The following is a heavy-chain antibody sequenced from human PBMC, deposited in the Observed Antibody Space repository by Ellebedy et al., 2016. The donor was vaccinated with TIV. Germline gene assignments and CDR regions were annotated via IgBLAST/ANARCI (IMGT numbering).Heavy chain of an antibody. CDR2: ISGYKANT. Sequence: AASVKVSCKASGYTLTNYGISWVRQAPGQGLEWMGWISGYKANTNYAPKFQGRVTMTTDTSTSTVYMELRSLRSDDTALYYCARVLGSWFGEHNYFDPWGQGTPVTVSS. CDR1: GYTLTNYG. V-gene: IGHV1-18*01. J-gene: IGHJ5*02. CDR3: ARVLGSWFGEHNYFDP. D-gene: IGHD3-10*01.